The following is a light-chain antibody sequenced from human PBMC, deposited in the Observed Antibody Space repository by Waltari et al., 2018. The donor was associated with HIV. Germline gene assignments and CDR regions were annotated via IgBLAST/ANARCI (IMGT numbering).Light chain of an antibody. Sequence: SDLTQPASLSGFLGQSITISCTGGDRDVGFYNFISWYQQQPGKVPKLFLYQLDTRASGFPGRFSGSKSGNTSSLTISGLQIEDEGLYFCASYTADDTILFGGGTTVTVL. CDR3: ASYTADDTIL. J-gene: IGLJ2*01. CDR2: QLD. CDR1: DRDVGFYNF. V-gene: IGLV2-14*01.